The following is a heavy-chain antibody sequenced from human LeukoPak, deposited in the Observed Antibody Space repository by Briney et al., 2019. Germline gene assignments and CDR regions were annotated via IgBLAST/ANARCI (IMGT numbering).Heavy chain of an antibody. J-gene: IGHJ4*02. CDR2: ISNSGST. CDR1: GGSFSGYY. V-gene: IGHV4-59*01. CDR3: ARPPWPDRLDS. Sequence: PSETQSLTCAVYGGSFSGYYWSWIRQPPGKGLEWIGYISNSGSTKYNPSLESRVTISLDTSKTYFSLRLKSVTSADTAVYYCARPPWPDRLDSWSQGTLVTVSS.